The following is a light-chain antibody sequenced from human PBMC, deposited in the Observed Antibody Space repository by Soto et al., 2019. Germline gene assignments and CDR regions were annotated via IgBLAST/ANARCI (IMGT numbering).Light chain of an antibody. Sequence: SYELTQPPSVSVSPGQTASITCSGDKLGDKYASWYQQKPGQSPVLVVYQDSKRPSGIPERFSGSNSGNTATLTISGTQAMDEADYYCQAWDSGTVVFGGRTKLTVL. V-gene: IGLV3-1*01. CDR3: QAWDSGTVV. J-gene: IGLJ2*01. CDR1: KLGDKY. CDR2: QDS.